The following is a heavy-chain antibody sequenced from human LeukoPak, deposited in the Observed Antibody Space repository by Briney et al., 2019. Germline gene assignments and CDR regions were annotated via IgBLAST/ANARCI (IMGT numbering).Heavy chain of an antibody. CDR2: IHHSGTT. CDR1: GYYISSGYY. CDR3: ARARSNTKLDY. D-gene: IGHD2-2*01. V-gene: IGHV4-38-2*02. J-gene: IGHJ4*02. Sequence: PSETLSLTCTVSGYYISSGYYWGWIRRPPGKGLEWIGSIHHSGTTYYNPSLKSRITISIDTSKNQFSLKLNSVTAADTAVYYCARARSNTKLDYWGQGTLVTVSS.